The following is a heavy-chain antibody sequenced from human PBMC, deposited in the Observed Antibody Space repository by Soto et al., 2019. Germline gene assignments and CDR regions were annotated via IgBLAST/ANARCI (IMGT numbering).Heavy chain of an antibody. CDR2: LSWNSDSI. J-gene: IGHJ4*02. V-gene: IGHV3-9*01. D-gene: IGHD6-6*01. CDR1: GFTFDDYA. CDR3: AKDMSASYSSSSHYFDY. Sequence: SGGSLRLSCAASGFTFDDYAMHWVRQAPGKGLEWVSGLSWNSDSIGYADSVKGRFTISRDNAKNSLYLQMNGLRAEDTALYYCAKDMSASYSSSSHYFDYWGQGTLVTSPQ.